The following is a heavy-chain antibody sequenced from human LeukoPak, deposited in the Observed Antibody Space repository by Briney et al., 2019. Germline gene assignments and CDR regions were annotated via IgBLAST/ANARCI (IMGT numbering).Heavy chain of an antibody. CDR1: GFTFSSYW. V-gene: IGHV3-7*01. Sequence: GGSLRLSCAASGFTFSSYWMSWVRQAPGKGLEWVANIKQDGSEKYYVDSVKGRFTIPRDNAKNSLYLQMNSLRAEDTAVYYCARDSYVGIFGPYYFDYWGQGTLVTVSS. D-gene: IGHD3/OR15-3a*01. CDR3: ARDSYVGIFGPYYFDY. CDR2: IKQDGSEK. J-gene: IGHJ4*02.